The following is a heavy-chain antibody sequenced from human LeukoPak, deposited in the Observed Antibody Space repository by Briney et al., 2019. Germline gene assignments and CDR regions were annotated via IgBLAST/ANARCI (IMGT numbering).Heavy chain of an antibody. CDR2: INSDGSEG. CDR3: AAGGRKLDY. CDR1: GFTFSGFW. J-gene: IGHJ4*02. V-gene: IGHV3-7*01. Sequence: PGGSLRLSCAVSGFTFSGFWMSWSRQAPGKGLEWVASINSDGSEGYYADVVKGRFTISRDNAKNTLYLQMNSLRAEDTAVYYCAAGGRKLDYWGQGTLVTVSS. D-gene: IGHD3-10*01.